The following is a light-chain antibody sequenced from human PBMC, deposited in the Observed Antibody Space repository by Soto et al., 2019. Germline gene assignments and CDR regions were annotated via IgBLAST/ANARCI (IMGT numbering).Light chain of an antibody. J-gene: IGLJ2*01. V-gene: IGLV1-47*01. Sequence: QSVLTQPPSASGTPGQRVTVSCSGNSSNIGSYYVYWYQQLPGTAPKLLIYRSNQRPSGVADRFSGSKSGTSASLAISGLRSEDEADYYCAAWDDSLSGVVFGGGTKLTVL. CDR1: SSNIGSYY. CDR3: AAWDDSLSGVV. CDR2: RSN.